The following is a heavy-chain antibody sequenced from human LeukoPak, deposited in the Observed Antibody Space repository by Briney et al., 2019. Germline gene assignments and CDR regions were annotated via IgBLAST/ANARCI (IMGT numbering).Heavy chain of an antibody. Sequence: SETLSLTCTVSGGSISRYYWSWIRQPAGKGLEWIGRIHTSGSTNYNPSLKSRVTMSVDTSKNQFSLKLSSVTAADTAVYYCARSPRFQNWFDPWGQGTLVTVSS. CDR1: GGSISRYY. CDR2: IHTSGST. V-gene: IGHV4-4*07. D-gene: IGHD3-10*01. CDR3: ARSPRFQNWFDP. J-gene: IGHJ5*02.